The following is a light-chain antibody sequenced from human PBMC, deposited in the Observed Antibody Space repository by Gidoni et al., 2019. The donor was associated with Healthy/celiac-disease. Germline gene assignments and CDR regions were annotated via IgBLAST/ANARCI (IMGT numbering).Light chain of an antibody. Sequence: ELVLTQSPATLSLSPGERATLSCRASQSVSSYLAWYQQKPGQAPRLLIYDASNRATGIPARFSGSGSGTDFTLTISSLEPEDFAVYYCQQRSNWGFXGXTKVEIK. CDR3: QQRSNWG. CDR1: QSVSSY. J-gene: IGKJ4*01. V-gene: IGKV3-11*01. CDR2: DAS.